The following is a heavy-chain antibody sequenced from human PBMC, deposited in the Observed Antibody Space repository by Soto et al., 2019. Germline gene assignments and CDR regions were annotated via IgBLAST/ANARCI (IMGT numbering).Heavy chain of an antibody. J-gene: IGHJ6*02. CDR1: GFTFSSNA. V-gene: IGHV3-30-3*01. CDR2: ISYDGSNK. CDR3: ARVPPSGDFPYYSYYYGMDV. D-gene: IGHD4-17*01. Sequence: QVQLVESGGGVVQPGRSLRLSCAASGFTFSSNAMHWVRQAPGKGLEWVAVISYDGSNKYYADSVKGRFTISRDNSQNTLYLQMNSLRAEDTAVYYCARVPPSGDFPYYSYYYGMDVWGQGTTVTVS.